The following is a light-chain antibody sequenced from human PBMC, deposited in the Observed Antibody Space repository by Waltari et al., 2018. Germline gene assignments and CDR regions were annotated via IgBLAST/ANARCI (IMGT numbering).Light chain of an antibody. J-gene: IGKJ1*01. CDR3: QKYESLPAT. V-gene: IGKV3-20*01. CDR2: DAS. Sequence: EIVLTQSPGTLSLSPGERATLSCRASQSVRKYLAWYQQRPGQAPRLLIYDASTRATGIPERLSGSGFGTDFSLTISRLEPEDFAVYYCQKYESLPATFGQGTKVEIK. CDR1: QSVRKY.